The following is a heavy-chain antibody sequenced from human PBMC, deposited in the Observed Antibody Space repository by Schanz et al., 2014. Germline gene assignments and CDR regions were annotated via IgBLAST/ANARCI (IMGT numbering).Heavy chain of an antibody. CDR2: ISAYNGNT. CDR3: ARGGYSSGWYDRGIAHFGY. J-gene: IGHJ4*02. D-gene: IGHD6-19*01. V-gene: IGHV1-18*01. CDR1: GYTFTSYG. Sequence: QVQLVQSGAQEKKPGASVKVSCKASGYTFTSYGINWVRQVLGQGLEWMGWISAYNGNTNYAQKLRGRVTMTTVTSTSTAYMELRSLRSDDTAVYYCARGGYSSGWYDRGIAHFGYWGQGTLVTVSS.